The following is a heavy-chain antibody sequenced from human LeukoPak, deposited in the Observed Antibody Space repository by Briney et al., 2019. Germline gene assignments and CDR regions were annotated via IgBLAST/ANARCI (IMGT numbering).Heavy chain of an antibody. CDR1: GDSMRSDY. Sequence: SETLSLTCSVSGDSMRSDYWSWIRQPPGKGLEWIGYIYYSGITNYNPSLKSRVTMSVDTSKNQFSLKLSSVTAADTAVYYCARETVGYCSSTSCYTLFDYWGQGTLVTVSS. CDR3: ARETVGYCSSTSCYTLFDY. CDR2: IYYSGIT. V-gene: IGHV4-59*12. D-gene: IGHD2-2*02. J-gene: IGHJ4*02.